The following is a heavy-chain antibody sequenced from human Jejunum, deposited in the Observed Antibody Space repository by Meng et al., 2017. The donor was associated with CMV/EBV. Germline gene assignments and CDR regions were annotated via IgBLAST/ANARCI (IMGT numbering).Heavy chain of an antibody. CDR2: FGANGDYI. V-gene: IGHV3-23*01. Sequence: FTFNNYAMTWVRQAPGKGLEWVSGFGANGDYINYADSVKGRFTIPRDNSKNTLYLQMNSLRAEDTALYYCAKVSTFAYGPGSFFDHWGQGTPVTVSS. J-gene: IGHJ4*02. CDR3: AKVSTFAYGPGSFFDH. D-gene: IGHD3-10*01. CDR1: FTFNNYA.